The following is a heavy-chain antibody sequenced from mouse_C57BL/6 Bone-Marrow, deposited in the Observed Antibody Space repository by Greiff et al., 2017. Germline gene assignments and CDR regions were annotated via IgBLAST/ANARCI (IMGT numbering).Heavy chain of an antibody. CDR1: GYAFSSSW. V-gene: IGHV1-82*01. CDR2: IYPGDGDT. Sequence: QVQLKESGPELVKPGASVKISCKASGYAFSSSWMNWVKQRPGKGLEWIGRIYPGDGDTNYNGKFKGKATLTADKSSSTAYMQLSSLTSEDSAVYFCARKAMDYWGQETSVTVSS. J-gene: IGHJ4*01. CDR3: ARKAMDY.